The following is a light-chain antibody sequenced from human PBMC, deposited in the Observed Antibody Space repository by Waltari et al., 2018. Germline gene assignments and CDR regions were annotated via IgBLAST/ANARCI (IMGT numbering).Light chain of an antibody. J-gene: IGLJ2*01. CDR2: DVS. CDR1: SSDVGTYDY. Sequence: QSALTQPASVSGSPGQSITISCTGASSDVGTYDYVSWYQQHPGKAPKLMIYDVSNRPSGVFNRFAGSKSGNTASLTISGLQAEDEADYYGSSYTSSSTLVFGGGTKLTVL. CDR3: SSYTSSSTLV. V-gene: IGLV2-14*03.